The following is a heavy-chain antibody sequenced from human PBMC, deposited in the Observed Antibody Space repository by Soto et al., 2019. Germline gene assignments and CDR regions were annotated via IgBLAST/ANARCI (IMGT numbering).Heavy chain of an antibody. V-gene: IGHV1-69*13. J-gene: IGHJ4*02. CDR2: IIPIFGTA. CDR3: ARDNVVPAAMYAY. CDR1: GGRLSSYA. D-gene: IGHD2-2*01. Sequence: GASVKVSCKASGGRLSSYAIRWVRQANGQGLEWMGGIIPIFGTANYAQKFQGRVTITADESTSTAYMELSSLRSEDTAVYYCARDNVVPAAMYAYWGQGTLVTVSS.